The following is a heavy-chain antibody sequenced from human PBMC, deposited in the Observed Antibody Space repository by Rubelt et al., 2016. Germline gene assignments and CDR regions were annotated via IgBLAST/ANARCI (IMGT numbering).Heavy chain of an antibody. V-gene: IGHV1-2*02. J-gene: IGHJ4*02. CDR3: AREGRVVRGSYLGY. CDR1: GYTFTGYY. Sequence: QVQLVQSGSELKKPGASVKVSCKASGYTFTGYYMHWVRQAPGQGLEWMGWINPNSGGTNLSKRFQGRVTMTRDTSISPAYRELSRLGADDTAVYYCAREGRVVRGSYLGYWGQGTLVTVSS. CDR2: INPNSGGT. D-gene: IGHD1-26*01.